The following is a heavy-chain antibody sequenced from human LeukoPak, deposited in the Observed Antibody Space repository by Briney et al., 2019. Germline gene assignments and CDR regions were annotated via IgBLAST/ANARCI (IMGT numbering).Heavy chain of an antibody. V-gene: IGHV1-69*13. CDR2: IIPIFGTA. CDR1: GYTFTGYY. D-gene: IGHD2-15*01. Sequence: GASVKVSCKASGYTFTGYYMHWVRQAPGQGLEWMGGIIPIFGTANYAQKFQGRVTITADESTSTAYMELSSLRSEDTAVYYCAGGGPSRPAATLFDYWGQGTLVTVSS. J-gene: IGHJ4*02. CDR3: AGGGPSRPAATLFDY.